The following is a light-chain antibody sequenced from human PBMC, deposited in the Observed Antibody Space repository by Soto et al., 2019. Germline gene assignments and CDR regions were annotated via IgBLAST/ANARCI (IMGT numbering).Light chain of an antibody. J-gene: IGKJ3*01. CDR1: QSLSSIQ. CDR2: GAS. Sequence: EIVLTLSPGTLSLSPGERATLSCRASQSLSSIQLAWYQQKRGQAPRVLIYGASHRATGIPDRFSGSGSGTDFTLTISRLEPEDFAVYYCQLYGFPLFTFGPGTKVDIK. V-gene: IGKV3-20*01. CDR3: QLYGFPLFT.